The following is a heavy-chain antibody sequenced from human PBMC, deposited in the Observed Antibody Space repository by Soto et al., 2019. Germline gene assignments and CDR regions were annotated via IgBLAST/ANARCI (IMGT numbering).Heavy chain of an antibody. CDR1: GYTFTSYA. D-gene: IGHD5-18*01. Sequence: QVQLVQSGAEVKKPGASVKVSCKASGYTFTSYAMHWVRQAPGQRLEWMGWINAGNGNTKYSQKFQGRVTITRDTSASTAYMELSSLRSEDTAVYYCAREELVTAMVSHYYYGMDVWGQGTTVTVSS. CDR2: INAGNGNT. CDR3: AREELVTAMVSHYYYGMDV. V-gene: IGHV1-3*01. J-gene: IGHJ6*02.